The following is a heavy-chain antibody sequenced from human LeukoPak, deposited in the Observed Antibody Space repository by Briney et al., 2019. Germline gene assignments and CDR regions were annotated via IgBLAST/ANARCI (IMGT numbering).Heavy chain of an antibody. V-gene: IGHV3-30*03. CDR1: GFTFSSYG. J-gene: IGHJ4*02. CDR3: APDSSGWYGTIDY. Sequence: GGSLRLSCAASGFTFSSYGMHWVRQAPGKGLEWVAVISYDGSNRYYADSVKGRFTISRDNSKNTLYLQMNSLRAEDTAVYYCAPDSSGWYGTIDYWGQGTLVTVSS. CDR2: ISYDGSNR. D-gene: IGHD6-19*01.